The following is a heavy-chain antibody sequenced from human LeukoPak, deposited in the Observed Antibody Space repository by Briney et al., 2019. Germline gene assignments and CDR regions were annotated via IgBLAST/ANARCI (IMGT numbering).Heavy chain of an antibody. J-gene: IGHJ4*02. V-gene: IGHV4-30-4*08. CDR3: ARAVEMASFWSFDY. Sequence: PSETLSLTCTVSGGSISSGDYYWSWIRQPPGKGLEWIGYIYYSGSTYYNPSLKSRVTISVDTSKNQFSLKLSSVTAADTAVYYCARAVEMASFWSFDYWGQGTLVTVSS. CDR2: IYYSGST. CDR1: GGSISSGDYY. D-gene: IGHD5-24*01.